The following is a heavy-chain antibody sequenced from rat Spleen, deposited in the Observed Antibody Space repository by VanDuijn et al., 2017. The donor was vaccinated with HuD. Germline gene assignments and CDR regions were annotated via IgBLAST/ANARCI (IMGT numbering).Heavy chain of an antibody. CDR1: GFTFNKYW. D-gene: IGHD1-9*01. V-gene: IGHV5-31*01. Sequence: EVQLVESDGGLVQPGRSLKLSCVASGFTFNKYWMNWIRQAPGKGLEWVASITNSGGNVYYPDSVKGRFTISRDNAKSSLYLQMDSLRSEDTATYYCARRHYGYTDYFDYWGQGVMVTVSS. CDR2: ITNSGGNV. CDR3: ARRHYGYTDYFDY. J-gene: IGHJ2*01.